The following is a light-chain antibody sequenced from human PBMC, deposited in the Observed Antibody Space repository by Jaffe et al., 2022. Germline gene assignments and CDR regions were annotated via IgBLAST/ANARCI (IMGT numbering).Light chain of an antibody. V-gene: IGLV2-23*01. Sequence: QSALTQPASVSGSPGQSITISCTGTSSDVGSYNLVSWYQQHPGKAPKLMIYEGSKRPSGVSNRFSGSKSGNTASLTISGLQAEDEADYYCCSYAVPVFGGGTKLTVL. CDR2: EGS. J-gene: IGLJ2*01. CDR3: CSYAVPV. CDR1: SSDVGSYNL.